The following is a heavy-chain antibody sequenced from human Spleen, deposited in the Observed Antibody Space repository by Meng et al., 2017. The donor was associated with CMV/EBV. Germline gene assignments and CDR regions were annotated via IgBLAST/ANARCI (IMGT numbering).Heavy chain of an antibody. Sequence: VSGKASGGTFSSYAISWVRQAPGQGLEWMGGIIPIFGTANYAQKFQGRVTITTDESTSTAYMELSSLRSEDTAVYYCAREARGIAYYWGQGTLVTVSS. CDR2: IIPIFGTA. D-gene: IGHD6-13*01. J-gene: IGHJ4*02. CDR3: AREARGIAYY. CDR1: GGTFSSYA. V-gene: IGHV1-69*05.